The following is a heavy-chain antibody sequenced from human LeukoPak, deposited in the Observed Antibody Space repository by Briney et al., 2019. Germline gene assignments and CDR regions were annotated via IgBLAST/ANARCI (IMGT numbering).Heavy chain of an antibody. V-gene: IGHV4-59*01. CDR1: GGSISSYY. CDR3: ARDGNYDFWSGYFDY. CDR2: IYYSGST. D-gene: IGHD3-3*01. J-gene: IGHJ4*02. Sequence: SESLSLTCTVSGGSISSYYWSWIRQPPGKGLELIGYIYYSGSTNYNPSLKSRVTISVDTSKNQFSLKLSSVTAADTAVYYCARDGNYDFWSGYFDYWGQGTLVTVSS.